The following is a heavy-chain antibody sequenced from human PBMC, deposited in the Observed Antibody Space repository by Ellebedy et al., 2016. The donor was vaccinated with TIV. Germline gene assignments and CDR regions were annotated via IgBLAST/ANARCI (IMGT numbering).Heavy chain of an antibody. Sequence: PGGSLRLSCAASGFTFSDFGMHRVRQAPGKGLERVTFIQYDGTNKYYTDSVKGRFTISRDNSKNTLYLEMNSLRVEDTAVYYCAKDQVDYWGQGTLVTVSS. CDR2: IQYDGTNK. CDR1: GFTFSDFG. V-gene: IGHV3-30*02. J-gene: IGHJ4*02. CDR3: AKDQVDY.